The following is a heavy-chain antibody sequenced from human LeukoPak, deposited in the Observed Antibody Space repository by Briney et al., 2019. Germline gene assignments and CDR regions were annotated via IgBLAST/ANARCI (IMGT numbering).Heavy chain of an antibody. CDR1: GGSISSGDYY. CDR2: IYYSGST. CDR3: ARHSRGPGFDY. Sequence: SETLSLTCTVSGGSISSGDYYWSWIRQPPGKGLEWIGYIYYSGSTYYNPSLKSRVTISVDTSRNQFSLKLSSVTAADTAVYYCARHSRGPGFDYWGQGTLVTVSS. J-gene: IGHJ4*02. V-gene: IGHV4-30-4*08. D-gene: IGHD6-19*01.